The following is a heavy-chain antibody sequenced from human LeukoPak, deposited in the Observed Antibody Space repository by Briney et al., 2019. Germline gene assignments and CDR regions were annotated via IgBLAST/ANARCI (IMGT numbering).Heavy chain of an antibody. CDR3: ARESPYEGHFDY. CDR2: IWYDGSNK. Sequence: GGSLRLSCAASGFTFSSYGMHWVCQAPGKGLEWVAVIWYDGSNKYYADSVKGRFTISRDNSKNTLYLQMNSLRAEDTAVYYCARESPYEGHFDYWGQGTLVTVSS. D-gene: IGHD5-12*01. J-gene: IGHJ4*02. CDR1: GFTFSSYG. V-gene: IGHV3-33*01.